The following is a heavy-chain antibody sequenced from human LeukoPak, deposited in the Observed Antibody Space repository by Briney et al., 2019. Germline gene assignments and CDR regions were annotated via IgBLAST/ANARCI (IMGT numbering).Heavy chain of an antibody. Sequence: GGSLRLSCTDSGFTFSSYALAWVRQAPGKGLEWVTAVTSRGVGTHYADSVKGRFTISRDNSKNTIYLQMNSLRAEDTAIYYCGSDPNGDYVGALGYWGRGTLVTVSS. CDR2: VTSRGVGT. CDR1: GFTFSSYA. J-gene: IGHJ4*01. CDR3: GSDPNGDYVGALGY. V-gene: IGHV3-23*01. D-gene: IGHD4-17*01.